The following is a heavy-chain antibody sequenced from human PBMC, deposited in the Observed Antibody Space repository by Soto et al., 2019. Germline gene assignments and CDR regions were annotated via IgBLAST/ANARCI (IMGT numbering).Heavy chain of an antibody. CDR3: ARGYSSSWYIGFYFDY. V-gene: IGHV4-39*01. J-gene: IGHJ4*02. D-gene: IGHD6-13*01. CDR1: GDSISSSNYF. Sequence: SETLSLTCTVSGDSISSSNYFWGWIRQPPGKGLEWIGTIFYSGSTYYNPSLKSRVTISVDTSKNQFSLKLTSVTAADTAVYYCARGYSSSWYIGFYFDYWGQGTLVTVSS. CDR2: IFYSGST.